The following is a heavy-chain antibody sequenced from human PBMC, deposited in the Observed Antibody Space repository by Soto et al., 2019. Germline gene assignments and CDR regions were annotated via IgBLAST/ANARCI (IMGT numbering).Heavy chain of an antibody. CDR2: IYYSGST. Sequence: SETLSLTCTVSGGSISSGGYYWSWIRQHPGKGLEWIGYIYYSGSTYYNPSLKSRVTISVDTSKNQFSLKLSSVTAADTAVYYCAREVVVITNDAFDIWGQGTMVTVSS. V-gene: IGHV4-31*03. CDR1: GGSISSGGYY. D-gene: IGHD3-22*01. J-gene: IGHJ3*02. CDR3: AREVVVITNDAFDI.